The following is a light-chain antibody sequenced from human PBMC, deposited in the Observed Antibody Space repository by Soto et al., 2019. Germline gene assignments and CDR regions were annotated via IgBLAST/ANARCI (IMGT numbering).Light chain of an antibody. CDR1: SSDVGGYNY. CDR2: DVS. CDR3: NSYTTGATYV. V-gene: IGLV2-14*03. J-gene: IGLJ1*01. Sequence: QSVLTQPASVSGSPGQTITISCSGTSSDVGGYNYVSWYQQHPGKAPKLMIFDVSNRPSGVSNRFSGSKSGNTVSLTISGLQAEDEADYYCNSYTTGATYVFGDGTKLTVL.